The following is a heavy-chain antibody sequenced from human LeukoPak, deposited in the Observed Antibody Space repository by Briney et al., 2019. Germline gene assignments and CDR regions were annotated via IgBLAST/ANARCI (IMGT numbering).Heavy chain of an antibody. V-gene: IGHV4-39*07. J-gene: IGHJ4*02. D-gene: IGHD3-10*01. CDR3: ARALVGNRGVYGY. CDR2: IYHSGST. Sequence: SETLSLTCTVSGGSISSSSYYWGWIRQPPGKGLEWIGSIYHSGSTNYNPSLKSRVTISVDKSKNQFSLKLSSVTAADTAVYYCARALVGNRGVYGYWGQGTLVTVSS. CDR1: GGSISSSSYY.